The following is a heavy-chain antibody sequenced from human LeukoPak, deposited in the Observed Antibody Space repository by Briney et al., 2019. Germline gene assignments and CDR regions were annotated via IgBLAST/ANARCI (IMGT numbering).Heavy chain of an antibody. CDR3: AKGDDFMITSVDY. V-gene: IGHV3-23*01. CDR1: GFIFSSYA. CDR2: ISGSGGST. J-gene: IGHJ4*02. Sequence: PGGSLRLSCAASGFIFSSYAMSWVRQAPGKGLEWVSTISGSGGSTYYADSVKGRFTISRDNSKNTLYLQMNSLRAEDTAVYYCAKGDDFMITSVDYWGQGTLVTVSS. D-gene: IGHD3-16*01.